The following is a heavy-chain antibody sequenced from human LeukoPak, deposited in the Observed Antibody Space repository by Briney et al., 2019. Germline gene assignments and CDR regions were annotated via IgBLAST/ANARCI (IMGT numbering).Heavy chain of an antibody. V-gene: IGHV4-31*03. Sequence: SETLSLTCTVSGGSISSGGYYWSWIRQHPGKGLEWIGYIYYSGSTYYNPSLKSRVTISVDTSKNQFSLKLSSVTAADTAVYYCARDWVVVGNAFDIWGQGTMVTVSS. J-gene: IGHJ3*02. CDR2: IYYSGST. CDR3: ARDWVVVGNAFDI. D-gene: IGHD3-22*01. CDR1: GGSISSGGYY.